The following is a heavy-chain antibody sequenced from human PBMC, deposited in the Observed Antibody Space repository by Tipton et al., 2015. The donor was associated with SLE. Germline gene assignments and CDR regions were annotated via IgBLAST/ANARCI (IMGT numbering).Heavy chain of an antibody. CDR3: ARGIPSRI. CDR2: IYYSGST. CDR1: GGSISSYY. Sequence: TLSLTCTVSGGSISSYYWSWIRQPPGKGLEWIGYIYYSGSTNYNPSLKSRVTISVDTSKNQFSLKLSSVTAADTAVYYCARGIPSRIWGQGTVVTVSS. V-gene: IGHV4-59*01. J-gene: IGHJ3*02.